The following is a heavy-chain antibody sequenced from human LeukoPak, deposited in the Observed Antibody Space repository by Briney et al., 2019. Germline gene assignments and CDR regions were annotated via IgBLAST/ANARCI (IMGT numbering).Heavy chain of an antibody. V-gene: IGHV3-30*02. J-gene: IGHJ4*02. CDR2: IGADGSDN. CDR1: GFLFNAYR. D-gene: IGHD3-22*01. CDR3: AKERGYYDSSGYLI. Sequence: GGSLRLSCVASGFLFNAYRMHCVPPRPGEGVGCVTFIGADGSDNQYSGAGRGRFTISRVNSRNTGHLQMNSLRPDDTAVYFCAKERGYYDSSGYLIWGQGTLVTVSS.